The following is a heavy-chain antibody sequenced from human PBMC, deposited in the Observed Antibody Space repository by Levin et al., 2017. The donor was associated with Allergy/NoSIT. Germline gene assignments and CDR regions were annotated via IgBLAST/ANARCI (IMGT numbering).Heavy chain of an antibody. J-gene: IGHJ4*02. V-gene: IGHV3-23*01. D-gene: IGHD3-16*01. CDR3: AKGRGAWGAYLPFDS. CDR1: GFTFSDYT. Sequence: GGSLRLSCAASGFTFSDYTMSWLRQAPGQGLEWVSAINSGGDTTYADSVKGRFTISRDNSKNTLYLQMISLRAEDAAVYYCAKGRGAWGAYLPFDSWGQGILVAVSS. CDR2: INSGGDT.